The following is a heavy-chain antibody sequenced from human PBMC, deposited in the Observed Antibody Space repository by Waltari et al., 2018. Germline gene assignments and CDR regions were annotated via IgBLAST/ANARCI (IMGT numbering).Heavy chain of an antibody. CDR2: ISTSGSTI. CDR3: AREGGAWLMDY. Sequence: EVQLVESGGGLVQPGGSLRLSCAASGFTFSSYEMNWVRQAPGEGREWVSYISTSGSTIYYADSLKGRFTISRDNAKNSLYLQMNSLRAEDTAVYYCAREGGAWLMDYWGQGTLVTVSS. J-gene: IGHJ4*02. V-gene: IGHV3-48*03. D-gene: IGHD3-16*01. CDR1: GFTFSSYE.